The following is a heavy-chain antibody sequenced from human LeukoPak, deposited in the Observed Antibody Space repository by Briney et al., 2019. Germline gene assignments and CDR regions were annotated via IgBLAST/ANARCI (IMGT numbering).Heavy chain of an antibody. Sequence: GRSLRLSCAASGFTFSIYGLHWVRQAPGKGLEWVAVISYDGSNKYYADSVKGRFTISRDNSKNTLYLQMNSLRAEDTAVYYCAKMGLYYGSGSYYNKGSFDYWGQGTLVTVSS. V-gene: IGHV3-30*18. J-gene: IGHJ4*02. CDR1: GFTFSIYG. CDR2: ISYDGSNK. CDR3: AKMGLYYGSGSYYNKGSFDY. D-gene: IGHD3-10*01.